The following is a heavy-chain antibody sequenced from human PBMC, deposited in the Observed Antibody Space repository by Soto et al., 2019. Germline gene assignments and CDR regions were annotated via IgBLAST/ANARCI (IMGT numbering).Heavy chain of an antibody. D-gene: IGHD1-20*01. CDR3: AGYNWNSQNY. CDR1: GFTFSRYW. J-gene: IGHJ4*01. CDR2: IKPDGSWT. V-gene: IGHV3-74*01. Sequence: GGSLRLSCAASGFTFSRYWMHWVRQAPGKGLVWVSRIKPDGSWTVHADSVKGRFTISRDNAKSMVYLQMNSLRVEDTAVYYCAGYNWNSQNYWGQGTLVTVSS.